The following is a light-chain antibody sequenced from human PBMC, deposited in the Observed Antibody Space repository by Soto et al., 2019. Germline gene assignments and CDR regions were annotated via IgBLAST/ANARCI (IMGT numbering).Light chain of an antibody. J-gene: IGKJ4*01. CDR2: GAS. CDR3: QQYGSSPT. CDR1: QSVSRSY. V-gene: IGKV3-20*01. Sequence: EVVLTQSPDTLSLSPGERGTLSCMASQSVSRSYFSWYQQKPGQAPRLLMYGASRRATGIPDRFSGSGSGTDSTLTISRLEPEDFAVYYCQQYGSSPTFGGGTKVEIK.